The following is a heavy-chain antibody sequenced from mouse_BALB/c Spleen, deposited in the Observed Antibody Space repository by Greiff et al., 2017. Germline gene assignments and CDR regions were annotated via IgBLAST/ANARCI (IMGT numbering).Heavy chain of an antibody. CDR2: ISNGGGST. D-gene: IGHD3-2*01. V-gene: IGHV5-12-2*01. CDR3: ARAEATARATYWFAY. CDR1: GFTFSSYT. Sequence: EVMLVESGGGLVQPGGSLKLSCAASGFTFSSYTMSWVRQTPEKRLEWVAYISNGGGSTYYPDTVKGRFTISRDNAKNTLYLQMSSLKSEDTAMYYCARAEATARATYWFAYWGQGTLVTVSA. J-gene: IGHJ3*01.